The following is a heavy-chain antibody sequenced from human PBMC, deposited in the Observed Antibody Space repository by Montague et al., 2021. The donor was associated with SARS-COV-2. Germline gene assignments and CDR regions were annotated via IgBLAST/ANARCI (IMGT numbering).Heavy chain of an antibody. J-gene: IGHJ6*02. CDR3: ARGRGTALFRRVYFGMDV. D-gene: IGHD1-1*01. Sequence: SETLSLTCTVSGGSISSSSYYWGWIRQPPGKGLEWIGSIYYSGSTNYNPSLKSRVTISVDTSKNQFSLKLSSVTAADTAVYYCARGRGTALFRRVYFGMDVWGQGTTVTVSS. CDR2: IYYSGST. V-gene: IGHV4-39*07. CDR1: GGSISSSSYY.